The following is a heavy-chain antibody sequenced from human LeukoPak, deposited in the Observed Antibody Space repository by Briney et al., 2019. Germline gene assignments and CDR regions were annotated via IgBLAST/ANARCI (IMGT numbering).Heavy chain of an antibody. Sequence: PGGSLRLSCAASGFTFSNYWMNWVRQAPGKGLEWIGRIYTSGSTNYNPSLKSRVTISVDTSKNQFSLKLSSVTAADTAVYYCARVAITYWFDPWGQGTLVTVSS. D-gene: IGHD1-14*01. V-gene: IGHV4-4*08. CDR3: ARVAITYWFDP. J-gene: IGHJ5*02. CDR2: IYTSGST. CDR1: GFTFSNYW.